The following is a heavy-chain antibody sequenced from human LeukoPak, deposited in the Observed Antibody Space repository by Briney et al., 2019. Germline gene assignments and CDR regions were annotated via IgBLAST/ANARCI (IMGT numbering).Heavy chain of an antibody. CDR1: GFTFRNSW. CDR3: ARDLSFSPDF. V-gene: IGHV3-74*01. Sequence: GWSLRLSCAASGFTFRNSWMHWVRQAPRKGLVWVSHVSADGSYADAVEGRFTISRDNAKNTIFLQMNSLRAEDTAVYYCARDLSFSPDFWGRGTLVTVSS. J-gene: IGHJ4*02. CDR2: VSADG.